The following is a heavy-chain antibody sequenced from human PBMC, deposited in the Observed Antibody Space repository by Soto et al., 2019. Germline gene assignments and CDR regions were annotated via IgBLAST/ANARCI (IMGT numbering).Heavy chain of an antibody. V-gene: IGHV4-34*01. D-gene: IGHD3-3*01. J-gene: IGHJ6*02. Sequence: SGTLSLTCAVYGVSFSGYYWSWIRQPPGKGLEWIGEINHSGSTNYNPSLKSRVTISVDTSKNQFSLKLSYVTAADTAVYYCARGRYDFWSGYYSLPYYYGMDVWGQGTPVTVSS. CDR2: INHSGST. CDR1: GVSFSGYY. CDR3: ARGRYDFWSGYYSLPYYYGMDV.